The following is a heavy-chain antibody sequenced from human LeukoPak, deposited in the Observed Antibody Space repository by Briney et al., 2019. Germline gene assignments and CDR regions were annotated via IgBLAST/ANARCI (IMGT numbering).Heavy chain of an antibody. Sequence: SETLSLTCTVSGDSISSYYWSWIRQPPGKGLEWIGYISYSGSTNYNPSLKSRVTISVDTSKNQFSLKLSSVTAADTAVYYCARLGPAAGTSFDYWGQGTLVTVSS. J-gene: IGHJ4*02. CDR2: ISYSGST. CDR3: ARLGPAAGTSFDY. D-gene: IGHD6-13*01. CDR1: GDSISSYY. V-gene: IGHV4-59*08.